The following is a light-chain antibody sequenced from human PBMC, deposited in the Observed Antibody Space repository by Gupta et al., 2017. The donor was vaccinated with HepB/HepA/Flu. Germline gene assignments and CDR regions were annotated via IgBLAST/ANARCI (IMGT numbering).Light chain of an antibody. J-gene: IGKJ2*03. CDR2: GVS. Sequence: EIVLTQSPDTLSLSPGDRATLSCRASQPGNHLYLSWCQHRTGEGPRLRIYGVSTRAPGIPERLSGRGSAIDVMRTKNSLAPDDVAGAYYQKNYSAPRSLGHGTKVEIK. CDR1: QPGNHLY. CDR3: QKNYSAPRS. V-gene: IGKV3-20*01.